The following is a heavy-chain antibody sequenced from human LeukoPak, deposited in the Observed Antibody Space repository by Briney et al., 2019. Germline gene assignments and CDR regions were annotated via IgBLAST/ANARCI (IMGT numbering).Heavy chain of an antibody. J-gene: IGHJ4*02. Sequence: GGSLTLSCAVSGFTFSVYDMSWVRQAPGKGMEWVSGISGSSSHTKDADFVRGRFTIYRDNSRNTLFPQLNSLTAEDTAVYYCAKEHDYTNAAPEWGFDSWGQGSLVIVSS. CDR3: AKEHDYTNAAPEWGFDS. CDR1: GFTFSVYD. D-gene: IGHD2-2*02. CDR2: ISGSSSHT. V-gene: IGHV3-23*01.